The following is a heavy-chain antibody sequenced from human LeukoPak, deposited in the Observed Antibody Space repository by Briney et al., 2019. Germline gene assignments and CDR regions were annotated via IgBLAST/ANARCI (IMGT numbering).Heavy chain of an antibody. Sequence: GGSLRLSCAASGFTFSSYAMSWVRQAPGKGLEWVSLISGSGGSTNYADSVKGRFTISRDNSKNMLYVQMNSLRVEDTAVYYRAKDLKYTGSLRIADFWGQGTLITVSS. CDR2: ISGSGGST. CDR3: AKDLKYTGSLRIADF. J-gene: IGHJ4*02. CDR1: GFTFSSYA. D-gene: IGHD1-26*01. V-gene: IGHV3-23*01.